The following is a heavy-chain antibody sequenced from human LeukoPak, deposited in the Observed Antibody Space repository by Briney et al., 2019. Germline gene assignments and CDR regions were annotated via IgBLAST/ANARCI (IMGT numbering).Heavy chain of an antibody. J-gene: IGHJ6*02. CDR2: INPYSGGT. CDR3: AIWFGELSGYYYYYYGMDV. CDR1: GYTFSGYY. Sequence: ASVKVSCKASGYTFSGYYMHWVRQAPGQGLEWMGRINPYSGGTNYAQKFQGRVTMTRDTSISTAYMELSRLRSDDTAVYYCAIWFGELSGYYYYYYGMDVWGQGTTVTVSS. V-gene: IGHV1-2*06. D-gene: IGHD3-10*01.